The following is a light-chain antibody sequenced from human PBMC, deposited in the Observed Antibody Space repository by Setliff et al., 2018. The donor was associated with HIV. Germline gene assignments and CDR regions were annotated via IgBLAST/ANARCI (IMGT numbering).Light chain of an antibody. CDR3: CSYAGSSTYV. J-gene: IGLJ1*01. CDR1: SSDIGRYNL. V-gene: IGLV2-23*01. Sequence: QSVLTQPASVSGSPGQSITISCTGSSSDIGRYNLVSWYQQHPGKAPKLMIYQATKRPSGVSNRFSGSKSGNTASLTISGLQAEDEADYYCCSYAGSSTYVFGTGTKVTVL. CDR2: QAT.